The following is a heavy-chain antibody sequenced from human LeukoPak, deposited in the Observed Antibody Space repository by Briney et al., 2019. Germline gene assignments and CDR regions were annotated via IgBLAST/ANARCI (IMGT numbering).Heavy chain of an antibody. CDR1: GFTFSSHW. Sequence: PGGSLRLSCAASGFTFSSHWMHWARQAPGKGLVWVSRINADGSTTNYADSVKGRFTISRDNAKNTLYLQMNSLRAEDTAVYYCAREGYDSSGYADAFDIWGQGTMVTVSS. CDR2: INADGSTT. J-gene: IGHJ3*02. CDR3: AREGYDSSGYADAFDI. D-gene: IGHD3-22*01. V-gene: IGHV3-74*01.